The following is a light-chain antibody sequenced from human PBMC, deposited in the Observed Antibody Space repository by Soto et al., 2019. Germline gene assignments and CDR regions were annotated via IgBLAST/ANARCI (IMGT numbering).Light chain of an antibody. CDR2: AAS. CDR1: QSISSY. J-gene: IGKJ3*01. CDR3: QQSYSTLT. Sequence: DIQMTQSPSSLSASVGDRVTITCRASQSISSYLNWYQQKPGKAPKLLIYAASSLQSEVPSRFSGSGSGTDFTLTICSLQPEDFATYYCQQSYSTLTFGPGTKVDIK. V-gene: IGKV1-39*01.